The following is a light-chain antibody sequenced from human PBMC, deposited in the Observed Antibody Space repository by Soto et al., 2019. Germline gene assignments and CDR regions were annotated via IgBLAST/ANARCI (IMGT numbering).Light chain of an antibody. Sequence: QSALTQPASGSGSPGQSSTISCTGTSSDVGGYNYVSWYQQHPGKAPKLMIYDVSNRPSGVSNRFSGSKSGNTASLTISGLQAEDEADYYCSSYTSSHVVFGGGTKLTVL. CDR2: DVS. CDR3: SSYTSSHVV. CDR1: SSDVGGYNY. J-gene: IGLJ2*01. V-gene: IGLV2-14*01.